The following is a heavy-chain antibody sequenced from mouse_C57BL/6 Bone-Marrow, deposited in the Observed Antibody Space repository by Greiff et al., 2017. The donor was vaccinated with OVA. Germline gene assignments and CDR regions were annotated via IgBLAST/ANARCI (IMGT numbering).Heavy chain of an antibody. CDR1: GFTFSSYA. V-gene: IGHV5-4*01. J-gene: IGHJ3*01. CDR3: ARDYDGYYGFAY. CDR2: ISDGGSYT. Sequence: EVQVVESGGGLVKPGGSLKLSCAASGFTFSSYAMSWVRQTPEKRLEWVATISDGGSYTYYPDNVKGRFTISRDNAKNNLYLQMSHLKSEDTAMYYCARDYDGYYGFAYWGQGTLVTVSA. D-gene: IGHD2-3*01.